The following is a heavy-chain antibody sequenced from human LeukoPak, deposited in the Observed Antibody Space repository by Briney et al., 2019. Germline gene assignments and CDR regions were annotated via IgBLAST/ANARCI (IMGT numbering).Heavy chain of an antibody. J-gene: IGHJ4*02. Sequence: PAGSLRLSCVASGFTFSSYWMHWVRQAPGKGLVLVSHVNSDGSSTRYADSVKGRFTISRDNAKNTLYLQMNSLRAEDTAVYYCASPLSGHFDYWGQGTLVTVSS. CDR1: GFTFSSYW. D-gene: IGHD3-10*01. CDR2: VNSDGSST. CDR3: ASPLSGHFDY. V-gene: IGHV3-74*01.